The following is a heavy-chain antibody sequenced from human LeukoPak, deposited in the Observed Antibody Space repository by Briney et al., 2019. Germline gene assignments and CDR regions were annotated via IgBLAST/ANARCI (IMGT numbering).Heavy chain of an antibody. V-gene: IGHV5-51*01. D-gene: IGHD3-3*01. CDR1: GYRFTSYW. Sequence: GESLKISCKNSGYRFTSYWIGWVRQMPGKGLEWMGIIYPADSDTRYSPSFQGRVTISADKSISTTYLQWSSLKASDTAMYYCARLFRGSEHYLDYWGQGTLVTVSS. CDR2: IYPADSDT. J-gene: IGHJ4*02. CDR3: ARLFRGSEHYLDY.